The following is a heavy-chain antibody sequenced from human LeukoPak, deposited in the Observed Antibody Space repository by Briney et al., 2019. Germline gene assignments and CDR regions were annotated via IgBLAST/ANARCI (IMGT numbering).Heavy chain of an antibody. CDR2: INTNTGNP. CDR1: GYTFTSYA. Sequence: EASVKVSCKASGYTFTSYAMNWVRQAPGQGLEWMGWINTNTGNPTYAQGFTGRFVFSLDTSVSTVYLQISSLKAEDTAVYYCARVMRLVDSRTYYFDYWGQGTLVTVSS. J-gene: IGHJ4*02. D-gene: IGHD6-19*01. V-gene: IGHV7-4-1*02. CDR3: ARVMRLVDSRTYYFDY.